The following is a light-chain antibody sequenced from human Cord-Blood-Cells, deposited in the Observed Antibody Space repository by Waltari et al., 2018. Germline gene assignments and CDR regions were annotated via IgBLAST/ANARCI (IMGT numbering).Light chain of an antibody. V-gene: IGLV2-8*01. CDR3: SSYAGSNNVV. J-gene: IGLJ2*01. CDR1: SSDVGGYND. CDR2: EVS. Sequence: QSALTQPPSASGSPGQSVTISCTGTSSDVGGYNDASWYQQHPGKAPKLMIYEVSKRPSGVPDRFSGSKSGNTASLTVSGLQAEDEADYYCSSYAGSNNVVFGGGTKLTVL.